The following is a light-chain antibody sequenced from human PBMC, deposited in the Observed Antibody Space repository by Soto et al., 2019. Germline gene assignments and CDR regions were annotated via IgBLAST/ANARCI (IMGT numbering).Light chain of an antibody. CDR3: QQYGSSSWT. Sequence: EIVLTQSPGTLSSSPGERATLSCRASQSVSSSYFAWYQQKPGQAPRLLIYAASSRATGIPDRFSGSGSGIDFPLTISRLEPEDFAVYYCQQYGSSSWTFGQGTRVEI. V-gene: IGKV3-20*01. CDR2: AAS. J-gene: IGKJ1*01. CDR1: QSVSSSY.